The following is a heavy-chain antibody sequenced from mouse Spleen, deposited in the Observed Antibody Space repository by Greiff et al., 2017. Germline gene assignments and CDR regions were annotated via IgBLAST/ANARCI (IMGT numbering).Heavy chain of an antibody. CDR1: GYTFTSYW. Sequence: VKLQQPGTELVKPGASVKLSCKASGYTFTSYWMHWVKQRPGQGLEWIGNINPSNGGTNYNEKFKSKATLTVDKSSSTAYMQLSSLTSEDSAVYYCARWEYYYGNYGGVFDYWGQGTTLTVSS. CDR2: INPSNGGT. D-gene: IGHD2-1*01. V-gene: IGHV1-53*01. J-gene: IGHJ2*01. CDR3: ARWEYYYGNYGGVFDY.